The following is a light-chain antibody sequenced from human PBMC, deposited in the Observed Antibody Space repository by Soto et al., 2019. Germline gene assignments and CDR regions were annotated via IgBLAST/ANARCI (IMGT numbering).Light chain of an antibody. CDR3: QQSYSTPPT. Sequence: DIQMTPSPSSLSASVGDRVPIPCRASQSISSYLNWYQQKPGKAPKLLIFAASSLQSGVPSRFSGSGSGTDFTLTISSLQPEDFATYYCQQSYSTPPTFGGGTKVEIK. V-gene: IGKV1-39*01. CDR1: QSISSY. CDR2: AAS. J-gene: IGKJ4*01.